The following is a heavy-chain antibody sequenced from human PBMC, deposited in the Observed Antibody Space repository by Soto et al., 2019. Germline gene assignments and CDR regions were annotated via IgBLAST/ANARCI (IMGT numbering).Heavy chain of an antibody. CDR1: GGSISSGGYY. CDR2: IYYSGST. J-gene: IGHJ5*02. V-gene: IGHV4-31*03. Sequence: SETLSLTCTVSGGSISSGGYYWSWIRQHPGKGLEWIGYIYYSGSTYYNPSLKSRVTISVDTSKNQFSLKLSSVTAADTALYYCAREGPSSSWPKNWFDPWGQGTLVTVSS. D-gene: IGHD6-13*01. CDR3: AREGPSSSWPKNWFDP.